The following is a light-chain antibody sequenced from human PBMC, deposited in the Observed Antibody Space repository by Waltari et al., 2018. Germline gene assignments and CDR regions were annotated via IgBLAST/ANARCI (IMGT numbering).Light chain of an antibody. Sequence: DIQLTQSPSFLSASIGDRVTITCRASQGLSSYLAWYQQKLGQAPKLLIYAVSTLQSGVPSRVSGSGSGTELALTISSLQPEDFATYYCQGLNTYPQSRTFGGGTKVEI. V-gene: IGKV1-9*01. CDR1: QGLSSY. CDR3: QGLNTYPQSRT. CDR2: AVS. J-gene: IGKJ4*01.